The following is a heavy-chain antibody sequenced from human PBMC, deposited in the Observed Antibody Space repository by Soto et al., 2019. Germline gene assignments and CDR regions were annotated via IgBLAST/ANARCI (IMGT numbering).Heavy chain of an antibody. CDR1: GGSVSSGSYY. Sequence: LSLTCTVSGGSVSSGSYYWSWIRQPPGKGLEWIGYIYYGGSTNYNPSLKSRVTISVDTSKNQFSLKLSSVTAADTAVYYCAREYSSSSSFDYWGQGTLVTAPQ. V-gene: IGHV4-61*01. D-gene: IGHD6-6*01. CDR2: IYYGGST. J-gene: IGHJ4*02. CDR3: AREYSSSSSFDY.